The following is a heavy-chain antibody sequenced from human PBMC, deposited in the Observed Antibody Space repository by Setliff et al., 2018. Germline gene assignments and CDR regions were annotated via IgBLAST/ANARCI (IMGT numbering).Heavy chain of an antibody. D-gene: IGHD4-17*01. Sequence: ASVKVSCKASGYTFTDYYMHWVQQAPGKGLEWMGWISAYNGNTNYAQKLQGRVTMTTDTSTSTAYMELSSLRSEDTAVYYCATDYGDYGGDYWGQGTLVTVSS. CDR1: GYTFTDYY. V-gene: IGHV1-18*04. J-gene: IGHJ4*02. CDR3: ATDYGDYGGDY. CDR2: ISAYNGNT.